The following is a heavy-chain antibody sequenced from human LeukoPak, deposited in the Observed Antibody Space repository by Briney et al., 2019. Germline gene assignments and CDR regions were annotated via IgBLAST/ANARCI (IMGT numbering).Heavy chain of an antibody. Sequence: SETLSLTCAVYGGSFSGYYWSWIRQPPGKGLEWIGEINHSGSTNYNPSLKSRVTISVDTSKNQFSLKLSSVTAADTAVYYCARIEGAHYDILTRYPDYWGQGTLVTVSS. CDR1: GGSFSGYY. CDR2: INHSGST. CDR3: ARIEGAHYDILTRYPDY. D-gene: IGHD3-9*01. J-gene: IGHJ4*02. V-gene: IGHV4-34*01.